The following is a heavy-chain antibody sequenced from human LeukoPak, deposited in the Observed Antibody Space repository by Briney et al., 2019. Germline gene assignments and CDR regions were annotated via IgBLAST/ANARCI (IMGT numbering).Heavy chain of an antibody. CDR1: GFTFSSYA. CDR3: AKDLYRIVVVPAAPSGFDY. D-gene: IGHD2-2*01. Sequence: GGSLRLSCAASGFTFSSYAMSWVRQAPGEGLEWVSAISGSGGSTYYADSVKGRFTISRDNSKNTLYLQMNSLRAEDTAVYYCAKDLYRIVVVPAAPSGFDYWGQGTLVTVSS. V-gene: IGHV3-23*01. CDR2: ISGSGGST. J-gene: IGHJ4*02.